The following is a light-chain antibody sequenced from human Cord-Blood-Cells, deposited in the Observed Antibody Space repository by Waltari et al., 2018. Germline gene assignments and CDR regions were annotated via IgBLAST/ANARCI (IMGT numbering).Light chain of an antibody. CDR1: SSDVGSYNL. CDR2: EGS. CDR3: CSYAGSSTL. V-gene: IGLV2-23*01. Sequence: QSALTQPASVSGSPGQSITISCTGTSSDVGSYNLVSWYQQHPGKAPKLMIYEGSKRPSGGSNRFSGSKSGNTASLTISGLQAEEEADYYCCSYAGSSTLFGGGTKLTVL. J-gene: IGLJ2*01.